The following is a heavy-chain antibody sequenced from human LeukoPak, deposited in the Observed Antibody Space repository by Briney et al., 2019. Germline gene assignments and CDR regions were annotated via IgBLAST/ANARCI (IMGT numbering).Heavy chain of an antibody. V-gene: IGHV4-59*02. CDR1: GGSVSGYY. D-gene: IGHD1-1*01. CDR2: IFFSGNT. CDR3: ARTGTDFRLERLVWYFDY. Sequence: NPSETLSLTCTVSGGSVSGYYWTWIRQPPGKGLEWIGYIFFSGNTNYNPSLKSRVTISLDTSRNQFSLKLSSVTAADTAVYYCARTGTDFRLERLVWYFDYWGQGTLVTVSS. J-gene: IGHJ4*02.